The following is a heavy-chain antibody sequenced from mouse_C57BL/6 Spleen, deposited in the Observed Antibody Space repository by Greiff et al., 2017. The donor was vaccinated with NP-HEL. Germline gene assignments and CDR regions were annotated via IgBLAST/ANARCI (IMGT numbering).Heavy chain of an antibody. CDR1: GFTFSDYG. V-gene: IGHV5-17*01. CDR3: ARGGGNYAWFAY. CDR2: ISSGSSTI. D-gene: IGHD2-1*01. Sequence: DVHLVESGGGLVKPGGSLKLSCAASGFTFSDYGMHWVRQAPEKGLEWVAYISSGSSTIYYADTVKGRFTISRDNAKNTLFLQMTSLRSEDTAMYYCARGGGNYAWFAYWGQGTLVTVSA. J-gene: IGHJ3*01.